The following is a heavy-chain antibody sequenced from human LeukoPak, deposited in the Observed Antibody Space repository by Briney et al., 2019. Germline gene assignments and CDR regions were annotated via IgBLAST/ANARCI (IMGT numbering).Heavy chain of an antibody. J-gene: IGHJ4*02. CDR3: ARPPLDGGNPLFDY. CDR2: IIPIFCTA. CDR1: GCTFSSYA. D-gene: IGHD4-23*01. Sequence: AVKVSCKASGCTFSSYAISWVRQAPGQGLEWMGGIIPIFCTANYAQKFQVRVTITAEKSTSTAQMALSRLRCEETAVYSSARPPLDGGNPLFDYWRQGNLVPVSS. V-gene: IGHV1-69*06.